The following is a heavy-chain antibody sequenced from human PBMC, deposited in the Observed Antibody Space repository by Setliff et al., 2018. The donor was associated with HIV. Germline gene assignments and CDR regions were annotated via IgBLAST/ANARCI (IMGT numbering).Heavy chain of an antibody. V-gene: IGHV4-34*01. J-gene: IGHJ4*02. CDR3: ASFFVTTVTNQDY. CDR2: LSPSGTT. D-gene: IGHD4-17*01. Sequence: PSETLSLTCTVYGGSFSNYYTNWIRQPPGKGLEWIGELSPSGTTRSNPSLQSRVTISLDTSNNQFSLKLTSVTAADTAMYYCASFFVTTVTNQDYWGQGTPGTVSS. CDR1: GGSFSNYY.